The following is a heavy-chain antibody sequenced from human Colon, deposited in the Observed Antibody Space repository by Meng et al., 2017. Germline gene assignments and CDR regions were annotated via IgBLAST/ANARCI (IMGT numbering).Heavy chain of an antibody. CDR3: VRDALHCAGGCDSPGDY. J-gene: IGHJ4*02. V-gene: IGHV3-30*01. D-gene: IGHD2-21*02. CDR2: ISYDGNNK. CDR1: GFSFRDFS. Sequence: GESLKISCAASGFSFRDFSMHWVRQAPGKGLEWVAVISYDGNNKYYAESVKGRFTISRDKSKNTLFLRMNSLGADDPAVYYCVRDALHCAGGCDSPGDYWGQGTLVTVSS.